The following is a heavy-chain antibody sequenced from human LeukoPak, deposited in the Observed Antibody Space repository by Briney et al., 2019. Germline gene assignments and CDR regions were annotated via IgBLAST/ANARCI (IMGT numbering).Heavy chain of an antibody. J-gene: IGHJ4*02. D-gene: IGHD1-26*01. Sequence: PGGSLRLSCAASGFTFDDYAMHWVRQAPGKGLEWVSAISGSGGSTYYADSVKGRFTISRDNSKNTLYLQMNSLRAEDTAVYYCANRARLVGATTFSYYWGQGTLVTVSS. CDR3: ANRARLVGATTFSYY. CDR2: ISGSGGST. V-gene: IGHV3-23*01. CDR1: GFTFDDYA.